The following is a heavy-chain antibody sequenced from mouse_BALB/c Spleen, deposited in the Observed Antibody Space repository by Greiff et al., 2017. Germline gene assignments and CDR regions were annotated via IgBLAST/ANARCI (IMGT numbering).Heavy chain of an antibody. V-gene: IGHV14-3*02. CDR3: AGSGGYYWYFDV. CDR2: IDPANGNT. J-gene: IGHJ1*01. D-gene: IGHD1-1*02. Sequence: EVQLQQSGAELVKPGASVKLSCTASGFNIKDTYMHWVKQRPEQGLEWIGRIDPANGNTKYDPKFQGKATITADTSSNTAYLQLSSLTSEDTAVYYCAGSGGYYWYFDVWGAGTTVTVAS. CDR1: GFNIKDTY.